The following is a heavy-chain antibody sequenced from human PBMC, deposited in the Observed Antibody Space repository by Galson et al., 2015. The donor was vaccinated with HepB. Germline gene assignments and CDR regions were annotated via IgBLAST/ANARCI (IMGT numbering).Heavy chain of an antibody. CDR1: GGTFSSYA. CDR3: ARACRNYYDSSGYCDY. Sequence: SVKVSCKASGGTFSSYAISWVRQAPGQGLEWMGGIIHIFGTANYAQKFQGRVTITADESTSTAYMELSSLRSEDTAVYYCARACRNYYDSSGYCDYWGQGTLVTVSS. D-gene: IGHD3-22*01. J-gene: IGHJ4*02. V-gene: IGHV1-69*13. CDR2: IIHIFGTA.